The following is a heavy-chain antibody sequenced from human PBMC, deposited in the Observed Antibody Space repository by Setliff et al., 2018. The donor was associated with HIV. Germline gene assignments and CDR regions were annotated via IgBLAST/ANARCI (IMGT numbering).Heavy chain of an antibody. CDR1: QGPPSSGSNY. Sequence: ASETLSLTSPGESQGPPSSGSNYWSWIRQPAGKGLEWIGRIYTSGPRYNPSLENRVTISVDTSKSQFFLMLSSVTAADTAVYYCARASSDIPGVDSNYFDDWGQGTLVTVSS. V-gene: IGHV4-61*02. CDR3: ARASSDIPGVDSNYFDD. CDR2: IYTSGP. J-gene: IGHJ4*02. D-gene: IGHD2-2*01.